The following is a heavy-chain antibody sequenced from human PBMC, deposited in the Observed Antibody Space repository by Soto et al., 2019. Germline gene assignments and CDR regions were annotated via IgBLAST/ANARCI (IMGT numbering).Heavy chain of an antibody. D-gene: IGHD2-2*01. V-gene: IGHV4-34*01. CDR2: INHSGST. CDR3: ARGPKPRNIVVVSARVFDP. Sequence: QVQLQQWGAGLLKPSETLSLTCAVYGGSFSGYYWSWIRQPPGKGLEWIGEINHSGSTNNNPSLKSRVTISVDTSKNQFSLKLSSVTAADTAVYYCARGPKPRNIVVVSARVFDPWGQGTLVTVSS. CDR1: GGSFSGYY. J-gene: IGHJ5*02.